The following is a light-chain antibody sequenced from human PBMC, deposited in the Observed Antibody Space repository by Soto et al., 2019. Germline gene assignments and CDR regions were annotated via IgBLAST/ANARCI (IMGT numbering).Light chain of an antibody. J-gene: IGKJ1*01. CDR2: DAS. V-gene: IGKV3-15*01. Sequence: EIVMTQSPATLSVSPGETATLSCRASQSVNSNLAWYQQKPGQAPRLLISDASTSAAGLTARFSGSGSGTEFKLTISSLQSEDFAVSFCQQSNNWPKTFGQGTKVEIK. CDR1: QSVNSN. CDR3: QQSNNWPKT.